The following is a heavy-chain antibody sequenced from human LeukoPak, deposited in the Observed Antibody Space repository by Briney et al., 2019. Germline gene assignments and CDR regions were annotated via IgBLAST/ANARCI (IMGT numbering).Heavy chain of an antibody. J-gene: IGHJ6*02. D-gene: IGHD3-16*02. CDR3: ARTYGLYQEAMDV. Sequence: PSETLSLTCTVSGGSISSGGYYWSWIRQHPGKGLEWIGYIYYSGSTYYNPSLKSRVTISVDTSKNQFSLKLSSVTAADTAVYYCARTYGLYQEAMDVWGPGITVTVSS. V-gene: IGHV4-31*03. CDR1: GGSISSGGYY. CDR2: IYYSGST.